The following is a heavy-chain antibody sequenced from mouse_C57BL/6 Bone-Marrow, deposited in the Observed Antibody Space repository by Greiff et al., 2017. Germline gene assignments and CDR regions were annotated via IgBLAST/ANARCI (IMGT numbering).Heavy chain of an antibody. Sequence: EVQLQESGGGLVKPGGSLTLSCAASGFTFSSYTMSWVRQTPEKRLQWVAAISGGGGNTYYPDSVTGRFTISRDNDKNVLYLQMSSLTSEDTALYYCSRQVTTVLATKYFDVWGTGTTVTVSS. CDR1: GFTFSSYT. CDR2: ISGGGGNT. J-gene: IGHJ1*03. V-gene: IGHV5-9*01. CDR3: SRQVTTVLATKYFDV. D-gene: IGHD1-1*01.